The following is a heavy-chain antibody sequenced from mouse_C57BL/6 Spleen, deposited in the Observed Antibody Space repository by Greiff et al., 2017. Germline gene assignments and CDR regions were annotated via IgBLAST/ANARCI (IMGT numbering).Heavy chain of an antibody. D-gene: IGHD1-1*01. CDR3: ARFGSSPYYFDY. CDR2: IRNKANGYTT. Sequence: EVHLVESGGGLVQPGGSLSLSCAASGFTFTDYYMSWVRQPPGKALEWLGFIRNKANGYTTEYSASVKGRFTISRDNSQSILYLQMNALRAEDSATYYCARFGSSPYYFDYWGQGTTLTVSS. V-gene: IGHV7-3*01. J-gene: IGHJ2*01. CDR1: GFTFTDYY.